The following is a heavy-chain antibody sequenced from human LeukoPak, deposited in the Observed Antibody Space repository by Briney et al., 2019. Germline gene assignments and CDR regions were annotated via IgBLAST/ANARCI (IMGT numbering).Heavy chain of an antibody. CDR2: IYYSGNT. CDR1: GGSISSSSYY. CDR3: AVLGGYSYGFAY. D-gene: IGHD5-18*01. V-gene: IGHV4-39*01. J-gene: IGHJ4*02. Sequence: SETLSLTCTVSGGSISSSSYYWGWLRQPPGNGLEWIGSIYYSGNTYYNPSLKSRATISPDTSKNQFSLKLSSVTAADTAVYYCAVLGGYSYGFAYWGQGTLVTVSS.